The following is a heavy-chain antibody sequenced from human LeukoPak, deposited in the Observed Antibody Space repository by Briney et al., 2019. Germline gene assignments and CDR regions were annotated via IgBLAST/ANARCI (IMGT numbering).Heavy chain of an antibody. CDR1: GDSINNYY. V-gene: IGHV4-59*01. Sequence: KPSETLSLTCTVSGDSINNYYWAWIRQPPGKGLEWIGYIHYSGTTYYNPSLKSRVTISVDSSRTQFSLKLSSMTAADTAVYYCARDSRGGGPDFDYWGQGTLVTVSS. J-gene: IGHJ4*02. CDR2: IHYSGTT. D-gene: IGHD3-16*01. CDR3: ARDSRGGGPDFDY.